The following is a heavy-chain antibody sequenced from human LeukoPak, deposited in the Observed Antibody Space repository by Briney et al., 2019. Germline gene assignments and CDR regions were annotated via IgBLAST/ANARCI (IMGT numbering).Heavy chain of an antibody. CDR2: IGGGTI. Sequence: GGSLRLSCAASGFTLSNYEMNWVRQAPGKGLECVSYIGGGTIYYADSERGRLTISRDNAKNSLYLQMNSLRVEDTAIYYCARMRELRVGGLGDYFFYGMDVWGQGTTVTVSS. D-gene: IGHD1-26*01. CDR3: ARMRELRVGGLGDYFFYGMDV. V-gene: IGHV3-48*03. J-gene: IGHJ6*02. CDR1: GFTLSNYE.